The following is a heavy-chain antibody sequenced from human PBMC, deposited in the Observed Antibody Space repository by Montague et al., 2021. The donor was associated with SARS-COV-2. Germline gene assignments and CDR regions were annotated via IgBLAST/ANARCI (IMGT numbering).Heavy chain of an antibody. CDR2: VFYTGTN. J-gene: IGHJ6*02. V-gene: IGHV4-39*07. Sequence: SETLSLTCSVSGSFFASSSFYWGWIRQPPGKGLEWLGNVFYTGTNSYNPSLKSRVTISMDTSKNQFSLKLRSMTGADTAVYYCARGGGGKKSHLYDGLDVWGQGTTVTVSS. CDR3: ARGGGGKKSHLYDGLDV. CDR1: GSFFASSSFY. D-gene: IGHD2-15*01.